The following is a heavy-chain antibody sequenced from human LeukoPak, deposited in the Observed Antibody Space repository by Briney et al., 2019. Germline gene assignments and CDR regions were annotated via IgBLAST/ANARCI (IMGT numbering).Heavy chain of an antibody. CDR1: GYTFTNYG. CDR3: ARSYYYDSSGYYPPDY. V-gene: IGHV1-18*01. Sequence: ASVKVSCEASGYTFTNYGISWVRQAPGQGLEWMGWISAYTGKTNYAQSLQGRVTMTTDTSTSTAYMELRSPRSDDTAVYYCARSYYYDSSGYYPPDYWGQGALVTVSS. J-gene: IGHJ4*02. D-gene: IGHD3-22*01. CDR2: ISAYTGKT.